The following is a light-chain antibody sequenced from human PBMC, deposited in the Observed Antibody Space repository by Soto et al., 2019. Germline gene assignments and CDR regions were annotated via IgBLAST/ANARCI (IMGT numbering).Light chain of an antibody. V-gene: IGKV3-11*01. J-gene: IGKJ1*01. Sequence: EVVMTQSPATLSVSPGERATLSCRASQSVSNTYLAWYQQKPGQAPRLLIYESSNRATGIAARFSGSGSGTDFTLTISSLEPEDFAVYYCQQRSNWPQTFGQGTKVDIK. CDR2: ESS. CDR3: QQRSNWPQT. CDR1: QSVSNTY.